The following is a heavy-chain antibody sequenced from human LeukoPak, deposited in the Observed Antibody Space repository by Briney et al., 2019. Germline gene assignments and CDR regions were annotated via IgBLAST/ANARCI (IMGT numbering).Heavy chain of an antibody. D-gene: IGHD3-9*01. V-gene: IGHV5-51*01. Sequence: GESLKISCKGSGYRFTSHWIGWVRQMPGKGLEWMGIIFPGDSDTRYSPSFQGQVTISADKSITTAYLQWNGLKASDTAMYYCARDYDTSTGAFDIWGQGTLVTVSS. CDR1: GYRFTSHW. CDR3: ARDYDTSTGAFDI. CDR2: IFPGDSDT. J-gene: IGHJ4*02.